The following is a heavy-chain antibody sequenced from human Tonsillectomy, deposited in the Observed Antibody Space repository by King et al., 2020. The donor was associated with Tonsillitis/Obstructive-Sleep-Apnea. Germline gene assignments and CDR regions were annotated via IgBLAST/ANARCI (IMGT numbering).Heavy chain of an antibody. Sequence: VQLVESGGGVVQPGRSLRLSCAASGFTFSSYGMHWVRQAPGKGLEWVAVIWYDGSNKYYADSVKGRFTISRDNSKNTLYLQMNSLRAEDTAVYYCARDCGGDYPCYFDYWGQGTLVTVSS. D-gene: IGHD2-21*02. V-gene: IGHV3-33*01. CDR3: ARDCGGDYPCYFDY. CDR1: GFTFSSYG. CDR2: IWYDGSNK. J-gene: IGHJ4*02.